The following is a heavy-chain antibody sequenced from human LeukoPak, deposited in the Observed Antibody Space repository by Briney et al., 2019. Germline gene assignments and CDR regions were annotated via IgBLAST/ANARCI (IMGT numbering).Heavy chain of an antibody. CDR1: GGTFSSYA. Sequence: ASVKVSCKVSGGTFSSYAISWVRQAPGQGLEWMGWTNPNSGGTNYAQKFQGRVTMTRDTSISTAYMELSRLRSDDTAVYYCARGYSYGSRPGYWGQGTLVTVSS. V-gene: IGHV1-2*02. D-gene: IGHD5-18*01. CDR2: TNPNSGGT. CDR3: ARGYSYGSRPGY. J-gene: IGHJ4*02.